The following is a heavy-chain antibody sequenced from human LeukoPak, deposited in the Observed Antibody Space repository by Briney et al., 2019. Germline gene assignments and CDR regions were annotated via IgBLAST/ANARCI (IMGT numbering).Heavy chain of an antibody. Sequence: SETLSLTCAVYGGSFSGYYWSWIRQPPGKGLEWIGEINHSGSTNYNPSLKSRVTISVDASKNQFSLKLSSVTAADTAVYYCARMYCSSTSCRGYNWFDPWGQGTLVTVSS. V-gene: IGHV4-34*01. CDR2: INHSGST. CDR1: GGSFSGYY. CDR3: ARMYCSSTSCRGYNWFDP. D-gene: IGHD2-2*01. J-gene: IGHJ5*02.